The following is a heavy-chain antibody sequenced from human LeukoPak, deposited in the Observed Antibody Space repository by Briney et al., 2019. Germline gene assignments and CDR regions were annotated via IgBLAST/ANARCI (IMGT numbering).Heavy chain of an antibody. Sequence: PSETLSLTCAVSGGSISSSNWWIWVRQPPGKGLEWVGEIYHSGTTNYNPSLKSRVTISVDKSKNQFSLKLSSVTAADTAVYYCARGPFFLEWPIFHSDRPNWFDPWGQGTLVTVSS. D-gene: IGHD3-3*01. J-gene: IGHJ5*02. CDR1: GGSISSSNW. CDR3: ARGPFFLEWPIFHSDRPNWFDP. CDR2: IYHSGTT. V-gene: IGHV4-4*02.